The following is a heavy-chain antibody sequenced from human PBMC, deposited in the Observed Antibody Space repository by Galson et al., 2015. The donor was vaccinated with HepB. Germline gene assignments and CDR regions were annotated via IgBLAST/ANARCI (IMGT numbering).Heavy chain of an antibody. CDR1: GFTFSTYN. J-gene: IGHJ4*02. D-gene: IGHD3/OR15-3a*01. Sequence: SLRLSCAASGFTFSTYNMNWVRQAPGKGLEWVSSISSSSTDMYYADSVKGRFTISRDNAKNSLYLHMNSLRAEDTAIYYCARAPRIFGLTIHFDYWGQGALVTVSS. CDR3: ARAPRIFGLTIHFDY. CDR2: ISSSSTDM. V-gene: IGHV3-21*01.